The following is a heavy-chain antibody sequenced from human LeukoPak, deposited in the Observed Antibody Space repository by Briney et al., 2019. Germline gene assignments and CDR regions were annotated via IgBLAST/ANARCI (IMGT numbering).Heavy chain of an antibody. D-gene: IGHD4-17*01. Sequence: GESLKISCKDSGYSFTNYWIGWVRQMPGKGLEWMGVIHSADSNTKYSPSFQGQVTISADKSISTAYLQWSGLKASDTAMYYCAGARHGDYRWDYWGQGTLVTVSS. CDR3: AGARHGDYRWDY. CDR2: IHSADSNT. J-gene: IGHJ4*02. CDR1: GYSFTNYW. V-gene: IGHV5-51*01.